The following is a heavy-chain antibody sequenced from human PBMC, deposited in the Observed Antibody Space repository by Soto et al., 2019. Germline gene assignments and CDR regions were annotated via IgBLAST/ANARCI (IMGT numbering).Heavy chain of an antibody. Sequence: GGSLSLSCAASGFPFSSYSMSWVRQAPGKGLEWVSAISGSGGSTYYADSVKGRFTISRDNSKNTLYLQMNSLRAEDTAVYYCARRRITMIVVVPDAFDIWGQGTMVTVSS. D-gene: IGHD3-22*01. CDR3: ARRRITMIVVVPDAFDI. CDR2: ISGSGGST. V-gene: IGHV3-23*01. J-gene: IGHJ3*02. CDR1: GFPFSSYS.